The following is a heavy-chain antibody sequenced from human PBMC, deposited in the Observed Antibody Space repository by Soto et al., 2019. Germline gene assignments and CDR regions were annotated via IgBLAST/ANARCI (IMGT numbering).Heavy chain of an antibody. CDR3: ARESITIFGVVTMLDAFDI. Sequence: ASVEVTGKTAGYAFASYGIICVRQAPGQGLEWMGWISAYNGNTNYAQKLQGRVTMTTDTSTSTAYMELRSLRSDDTAVYYCARESITIFGVVTMLDAFDIWGQGTMVNVSS. D-gene: IGHD3-3*01. CDR2: ISAYNGNT. CDR1: GYAFASYG. V-gene: IGHV1-18*01. J-gene: IGHJ3*02.